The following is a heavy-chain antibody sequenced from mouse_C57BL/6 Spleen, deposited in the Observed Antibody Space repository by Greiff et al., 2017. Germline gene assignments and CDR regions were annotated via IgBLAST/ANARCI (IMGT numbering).Heavy chain of an antibody. CDR1: GYSFTGYY. J-gene: IGHJ1*03. Sequence: EVQLQQSGPELVKPGASVKISCKASGYSFTGYYMNWVKQSPEKSLEWIGEINPSTGGTTYNQKFKAKATLTVDKSSSTAYMQLKSLTSEDSAVYYCASGSSSWYFDVWGTGTTVTV. CDR2: INPSTGGT. CDR3: ASGSSSWYFDV. V-gene: IGHV1-42*01. D-gene: IGHD1-1*01.